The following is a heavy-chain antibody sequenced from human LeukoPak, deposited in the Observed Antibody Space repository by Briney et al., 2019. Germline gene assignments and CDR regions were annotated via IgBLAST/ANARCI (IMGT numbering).Heavy chain of an antibody. J-gene: IGHJ6*02. V-gene: IGHV4-59*08. Sequence: SETLSLTCTVSGGSISSYYWSWIRQPPGKGLEWIGYIYYSGSTNYNPSLKSRVTISVDTSKNQFSLKLSSVTAADTAVYYCARGPARFLEWLDVWGQGTTVTVSS. CDR3: ARGPARFLEWLDV. CDR2: IYYSGST. CDR1: GGSISSYY. D-gene: IGHD3-3*01.